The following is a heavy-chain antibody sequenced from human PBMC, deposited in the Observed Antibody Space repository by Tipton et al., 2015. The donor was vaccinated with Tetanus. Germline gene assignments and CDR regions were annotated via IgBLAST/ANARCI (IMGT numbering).Heavy chain of an antibody. J-gene: IGHJ4*02. D-gene: IGHD2-21*02. CDR1: GGSFSGYY. Sequence: TLSLTCAVYGGSFSGYYWSWIRQPPGKGLEWIGEINHSGSTSYNPSLKSRVTISVDTSKNQFSLKLSPVTAADTAVYYCARGLNCGGDCYSLDPFDYWGQGTLVTVSS. CDR3: ARGLNCGGDCYSLDPFDY. CDR2: INHSGST. V-gene: IGHV4-34*01.